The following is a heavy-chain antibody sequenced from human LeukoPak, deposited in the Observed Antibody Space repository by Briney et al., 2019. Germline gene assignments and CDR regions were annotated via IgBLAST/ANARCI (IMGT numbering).Heavy chain of an antibody. J-gene: IGHJ4*02. Sequence: PSETLSLTCTVSGDSISSSDSYWDWTRQPPGKGLEWIGSIFHSGSTYYNPSLKSRVTISVDTSKNQFSLKLSSVTAADTAVYYCARRSDYDSSGYYPFDYWGQGTLVTVSS. CDR2: IFHSGST. CDR1: GDSISSSDSY. V-gene: IGHV4-39*01. CDR3: ARRSDYDSSGYYPFDY. D-gene: IGHD3-22*01.